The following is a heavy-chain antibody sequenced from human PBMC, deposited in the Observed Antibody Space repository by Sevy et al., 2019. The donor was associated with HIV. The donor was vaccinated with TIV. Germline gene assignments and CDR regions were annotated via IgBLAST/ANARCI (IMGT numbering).Heavy chain of an antibody. D-gene: IGHD5-12*01. CDR3: TRNRGYHTFDH. CDR1: GFTSSIFD. J-gene: IGHJ4*02. V-gene: IGHV3-48*02. CDR2: FRGSSGSYMP. Sequence: GGSLRPSCAPSGFTSSIFDLDWVRQAPGKGLGWVSYFRGSSGSYMPYHADAVKGRLTISRENAKNSLYLQMNSLRDEDTAVYYCTRNRGYHTFDHWGQGTLVTVSS.